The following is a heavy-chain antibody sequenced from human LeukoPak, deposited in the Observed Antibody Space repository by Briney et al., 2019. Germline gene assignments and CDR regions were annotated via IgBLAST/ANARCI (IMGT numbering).Heavy chain of an antibody. J-gene: IGHJ4*02. D-gene: IGHD4-23*01. V-gene: IGHV3-48*03. CDR3: ARDYRVTNDYGGSHFDY. CDR1: GFTFSSYE. Sequence: GVSLRLSCAASGFTFSSYEMNWVRQAPGQGLEWVSYISSSGSTIYYADSVKGRLTISRDNAKNSLYLQMNSLRAEDTAVYHCARDYRVTNDYGGSHFDYWGQGTLVTVSS. CDR2: ISSSGSTI.